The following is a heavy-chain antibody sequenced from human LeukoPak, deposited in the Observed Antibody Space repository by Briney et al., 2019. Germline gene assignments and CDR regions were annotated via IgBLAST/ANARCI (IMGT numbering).Heavy chain of an antibody. J-gene: IGHJ5*02. Sequence: SETLSLTCTVSSGSISNYYWSWIRQPPGKGLEWIGYIYYSGTTNYNPPLKSRVTISVDTSKNQLSLKLSSVTAADTAVYYCARVSGAYSSSWYDWFDPWGQGTLVTVSS. CDR3: ARVSGAYSSSWYDWFDP. D-gene: IGHD6-13*01. V-gene: IGHV4-59*01. CDR2: IYYSGTT. CDR1: SGSISNYY.